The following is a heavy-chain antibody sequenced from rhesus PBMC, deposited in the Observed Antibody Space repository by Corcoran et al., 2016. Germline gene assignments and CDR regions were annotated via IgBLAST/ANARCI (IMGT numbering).Heavy chain of an antibody. Sequence: EVQLVESGGGLAKPGGSLRLSCAASGFTFISYWMHWVRQAPGKVLELISAINSACSSTYYADSVKGRFTISREKAKDTLYLQMDGLRAEDTAVYYCAGLTSPWGQGVLVTVSS. CDR2: INSACSST. CDR1: GFTFISYW. J-gene: IGHJ4*01. V-gene: IGHV3-14*01. CDR3: AGLTSP.